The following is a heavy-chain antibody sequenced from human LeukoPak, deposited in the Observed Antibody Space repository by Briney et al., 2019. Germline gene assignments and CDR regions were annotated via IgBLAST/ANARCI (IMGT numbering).Heavy chain of an antibody. CDR3: ATAPYDSIGIFDY. CDR2: ISWDGDST. CDR1: GFTFDDYA. J-gene: IGHJ4*02. D-gene: IGHD3-22*01. Sequence: GGSLRLSCAASGFTFDDYAMHWVRQAPGKGLECVSLISWDGDSTYYSDSVRGRFTISRDNNKNSLYLQMNSLRTEDTALYYCATAPYDSIGIFDYWGQGTLVTVSS. V-gene: IGHV3-43D*03.